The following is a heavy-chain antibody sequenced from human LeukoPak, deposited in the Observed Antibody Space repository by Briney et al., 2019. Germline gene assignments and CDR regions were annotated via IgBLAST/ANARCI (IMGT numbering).Heavy chain of an antibody. CDR3: VRAHSIHDYHYGIDV. D-gene: IGHD3-3*01. Sequence: GGSLRLSCAASGFTFSDSAMHWLRQAPGKGLEYVSTISSNGISPYYANSVKGRFTISRDNYMNMMYLQMGSLRDDDTAVYYCVRAHSIHDYHYGIDVWGHGTTVTVSS. V-gene: IGHV3-64*01. J-gene: IGHJ6*02. CDR2: ISSNGISP. CDR1: GFTFSDSA.